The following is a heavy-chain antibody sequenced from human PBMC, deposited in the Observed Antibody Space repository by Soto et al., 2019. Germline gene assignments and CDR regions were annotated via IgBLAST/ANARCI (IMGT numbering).Heavy chain of an antibody. CDR3: ARHAKTGPQGGLDY. D-gene: IGHD3-16*01. V-gene: IGHV5-10-1*01. CDR2: IDPSDSYI. J-gene: IGHJ4*02. CDR1: GYSFTSYW. Sequence: GESLKTSCKGSGYSFTSYWISWVRQLPGKGLEWMGRIDPSDSYINFSPSFEGHVTISADRSISTAYLQWRSLRASDTAMYYCARHAKTGPQGGLDYWGQGTLVTVSS.